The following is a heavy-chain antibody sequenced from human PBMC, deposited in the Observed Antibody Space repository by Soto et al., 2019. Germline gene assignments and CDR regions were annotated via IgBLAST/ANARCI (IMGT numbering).Heavy chain of an antibody. CDR3: ARSNYTGDWLFVGGWFDP. V-gene: IGHV3-30*03. D-gene: IGHD3-9*01. Sequence: GGSQRLSCAASGFTFSSYVMHWVRQAPGKGLEWVAVISYDGSYKYYADSVKGRFTISRDNSKHTLYLQMSSLRVEDTAVYYCARSNYTGDWLFVGGWFDPWGQGTLVTVSS. CDR1: GFTFSSYV. J-gene: IGHJ5*02. CDR2: ISYDGSYK.